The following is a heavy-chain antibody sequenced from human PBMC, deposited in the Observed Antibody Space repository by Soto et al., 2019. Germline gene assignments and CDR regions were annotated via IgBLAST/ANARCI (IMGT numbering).Heavy chain of an antibody. D-gene: IGHD6-13*01. CDR2: IYYSGST. CDR3: ASSSGYSST. Sequence: PSETLSLTCTVSGGSISSYYWSWIRQPPGKGLEWIGYIYYSGSTNYNPSLKSRVTISVDTSKNQFSLKLSSVTAADTAVYHCASSSGYSSTWGQGTLVTVSS. V-gene: IGHV4-59*01. CDR1: GGSISSYY. J-gene: IGHJ5*02.